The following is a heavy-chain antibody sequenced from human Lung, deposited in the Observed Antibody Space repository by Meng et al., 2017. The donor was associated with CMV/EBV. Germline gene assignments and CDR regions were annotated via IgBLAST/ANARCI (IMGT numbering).Heavy chain of an antibody. D-gene: IGHD2-8*01. CDR1: GFTFSHSW. CDR3: ARKRTNWRGPVFDY. CDR2: INTDGTTI. V-gene: IGHV3-74*01. J-gene: IGHJ4*02. Sequence: SCAASGFTFSHSWMHWVRQPPGRGRVRGSVINTDGTTINYADSVKGRFTIPRDNAKNTLYLQMASLRADDTALYYCARKRTNWRGPVFDYWGQGTXVTVSS.